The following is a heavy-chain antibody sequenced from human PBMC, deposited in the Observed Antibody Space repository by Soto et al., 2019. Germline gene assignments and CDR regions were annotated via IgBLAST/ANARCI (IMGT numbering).Heavy chain of an antibody. CDR3: TTGKAAAGPRRFDI. D-gene: IGHD6-13*01. CDR2: IKSKTDGGTT. Sequence: GGSLRLSCAASGFTFSNAWMSWVRQAPGKGLEWVGRIKSKTDGGTTDYAAPVKGRFTISRDDSKNTLYLQMNSLKTEDTAVYYCTTGKAAAGPRRFDIWGQGTMVTVSS. J-gene: IGHJ3*02. CDR1: GFTFSNAW. V-gene: IGHV3-15*01.